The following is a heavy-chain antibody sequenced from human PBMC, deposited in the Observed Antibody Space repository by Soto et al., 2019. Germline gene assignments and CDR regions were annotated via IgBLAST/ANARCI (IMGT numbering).Heavy chain of an antibody. CDR1: GGSISSYY. V-gene: IGHV4-59*08. D-gene: IGHD3-10*01. CDR3: ARLLAQGGYLDY. J-gene: IGHJ4*02. Sequence: SETLSLTCTVSGGSISSYYWSWIRQPPGKGLEWIGYIYYSGSTNYNPSLKSRVTISVDTSKNQFSLKLNSMTAADTAVYYCARLLAQGGYLDYWGQGTLVTVSS. CDR2: IYYSGST.